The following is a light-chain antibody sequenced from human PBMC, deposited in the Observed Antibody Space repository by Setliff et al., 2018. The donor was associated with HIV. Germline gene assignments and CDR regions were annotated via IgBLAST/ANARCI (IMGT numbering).Light chain of an antibody. V-gene: IGLV1-44*01. CDR2: SNN. CDR1: SSNIGTNS. CDR3: AAWDDSLNAFYV. Sequence: QSVLTQPPSASGTPGQRATISCSGSSSNIGTNSVNWYQQLPGTAPKLLIYSNNQRPSGVPARFSGSKSGTSASLAISGLQSEDEADYYCAAWDDSLNAFYVFGTGTKVTVL. J-gene: IGLJ1*01.